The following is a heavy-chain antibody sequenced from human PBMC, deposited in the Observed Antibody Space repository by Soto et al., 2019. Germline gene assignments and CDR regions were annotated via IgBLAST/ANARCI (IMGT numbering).Heavy chain of an antibody. J-gene: IGHJ5*02. CDR1: GFTFSSYA. Sequence: EVQLLESGGGLVQPGGSLRLSCAASGFTFSSYAMSWVRQAPGKGLEWVSAISGSGGSTYYADSVKGRFTISRDNSKNTLYLQMNSLRAEDTAVYYCAKSLGAGCSGGSCYSHWFDPWGQGTLVTVSS. D-gene: IGHD2-15*01. CDR2: ISGSGGST. V-gene: IGHV3-23*01. CDR3: AKSLGAGCSGGSCYSHWFDP.